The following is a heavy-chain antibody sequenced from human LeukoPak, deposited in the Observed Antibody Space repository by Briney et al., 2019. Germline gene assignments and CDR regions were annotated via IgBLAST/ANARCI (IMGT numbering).Heavy chain of an antibody. V-gene: IGHV4-59*01. Sequence: SETLSLTCTVSGGSISSYYWSWIRQPPGKGLEWIGYIYYSGSTNYNPSLKSRVTISVGTSKNQFSLKLSSVTAADTAVYFCARAVGATKGWFDYWGQGTLVTVSS. CDR3: ARAVGATKGWFDY. CDR1: GGSISSYY. D-gene: IGHD1-26*01. J-gene: IGHJ4*02. CDR2: IYYSGST.